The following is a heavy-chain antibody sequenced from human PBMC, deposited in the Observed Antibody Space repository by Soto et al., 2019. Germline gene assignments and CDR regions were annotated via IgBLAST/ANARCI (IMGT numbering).Heavy chain of an antibody. CDR1: GFTFSSYA. D-gene: IGHD3-22*01. Sequence: QVQLVESGGGVVQPGRSLRLSCAASGFTFSSYAMHWVRQAPGKGLEWVAVISYDGSNKYYADSVKGRFTISRDNSKNTLYLQMNSLRAEDTAVYYCARDQDSSGYYHYLDYWGQGTLVTVSS. CDR2: ISYDGSNK. V-gene: IGHV3-30-3*01. CDR3: ARDQDSSGYYHYLDY. J-gene: IGHJ4*02.